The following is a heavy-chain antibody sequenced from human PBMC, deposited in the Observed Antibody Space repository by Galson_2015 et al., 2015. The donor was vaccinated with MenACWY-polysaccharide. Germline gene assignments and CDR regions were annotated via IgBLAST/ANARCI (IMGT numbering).Heavy chain of an antibody. V-gene: IGHV3-23*01. CDR1: GFTFRTFP. CDR3: AKSGGDGVTHFAAVPTAPES. CDR2: ISGSGKSA. D-gene: IGHD2-21*01. J-gene: IGHJ4*02. Sequence: SLRLSCAASGFTFRTFPMNWVRQTPGKGLEWVAGISGSGKSAFYADSVRGRFTISRDNSRNTLYLQMNSLRADDTALYYCAKSGGDGVTHFAAVPTAPESWGQGTLVTVSS.